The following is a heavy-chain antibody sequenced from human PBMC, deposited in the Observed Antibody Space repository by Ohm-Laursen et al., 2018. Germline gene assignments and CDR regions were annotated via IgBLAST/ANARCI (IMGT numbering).Heavy chain of an antibody. CDR2: IIPILGIA. Sequence: SVKVSCKASGGPLSNFAITWVRQDPGQGLEWMGRIIPILGIANYAQKFQGRVTITADKSTSTAYMELSSLRSEDTAVYYCARAGGGLFDYWGQGTLVAVSS. V-gene: IGHV1-69*04. J-gene: IGHJ4*02. D-gene: IGHD3-16*01. CDR1: GGPLSNFA. CDR3: ARAGGGLFDY.